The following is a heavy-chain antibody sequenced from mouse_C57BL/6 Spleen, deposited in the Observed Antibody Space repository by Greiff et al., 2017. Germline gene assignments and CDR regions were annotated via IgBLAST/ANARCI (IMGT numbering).Heavy chain of an antibody. CDR1: GFSFNTYA. V-gene: IGHV10-1*01. Sequence: EVQVVESGGGLVQPKGSLKLSCAASGFSFNTYALNWVRQAPGKGLEWVARIRSKSNNYATYYADSVKDRFTISRDYSDSRRYRQMNKVKTEDTAMDYGVRESVTAQATGDYDAMDYWGQGTSGTGAS. CDR2: IRSKSNNYAT. D-gene: IGHD3-2*02. CDR3: VRESVTAQATGDYDAMDY. J-gene: IGHJ4*01.